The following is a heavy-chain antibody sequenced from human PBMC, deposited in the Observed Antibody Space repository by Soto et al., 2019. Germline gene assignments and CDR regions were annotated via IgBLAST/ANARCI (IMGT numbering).Heavy chain of an antibody. Sequence: SETLSLTCTVSGGSISSSNYYWGWIRQPPGKGLEWIGSVYYSGSTYYSPSLKSRVTMSVDTSKNQFSLKLSSVTAADTAVYYCARGVAAAILSLWLYSNWFDPWGQGTLVTVSS. CDR2: VYYSGST. V-gene: IGHV4-39*01. CDR1: GGSISSSNYY. CDR3: ARGVAAAILSLWLYSNWFDP. J-gene: IGHJ5*02. D-gene: IGHD3-16*02.